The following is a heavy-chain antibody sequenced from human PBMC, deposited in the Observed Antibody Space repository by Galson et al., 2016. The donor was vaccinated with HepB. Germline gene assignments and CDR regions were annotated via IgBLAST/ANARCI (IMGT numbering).Heavy chain of an antibody. D-gene: IGHD2-15*01. CDR2: INHGGST. V-gene: IGHV4-34*01. Sequence: LSLTCVVYGGSLRGYTWSWIRQPPGKGLEWIGEINHGGSTNYNPSLKRRVTMSVDTSKNQFSLKLTSVTAADTAVYFCARSRRCSGGDCYSFFRYNWFDPWGQGTLVTVSS. J-gene: IGHJ5*02. CDR1: GGSLRGYT. CDR3: ARSRRCSGGDCYSFFRYNWFDP.